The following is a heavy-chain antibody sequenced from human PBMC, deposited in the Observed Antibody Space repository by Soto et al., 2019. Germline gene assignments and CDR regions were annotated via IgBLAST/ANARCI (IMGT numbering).Heavy chain of an antibody. J-gene: IGHJ6*02. CDR3: ARALGYSGYAGMDV. Sequence: QVQLVQSGGEVKKPGASVKVSCKASGYTFTIYGINWVRQAPGQGLEWMGWISPDNGNTNYAQKLQGRVTMTTDTSTSTVYMGLRSLRSDDTAVYYCARALGYSGYAGMDVWGQGTTVTVSS. CDR1: GYTFTIYG. D-gene: IGHD5-12*01. CDR2: ISPDNGNT. V-gene: IGHV1-18*01.